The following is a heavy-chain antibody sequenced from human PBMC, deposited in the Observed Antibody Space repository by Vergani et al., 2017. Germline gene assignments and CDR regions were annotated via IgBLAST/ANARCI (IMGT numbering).Heavy chain of an antibody. Sequence: QVQLQESGPGLVKPSQTLSLTCTVSGGSISSGGYYWSWIRQHPGKGLEWIGYIYYSGSTYYNPSLKSLVTISVDTSKNQFSLKLSSVTAADTAVYYCARTYYYDSSPQNAFDIWGQGTMVTVSS. V-gene: IGHV4-31*01. J-gene: IGHJ3*02. CDR3: ARTYYYDSSPQNAFDI. CDR2: IYYSGST. D-gene: IGHD3-22*01. CDR1: GGSISSGGYY.